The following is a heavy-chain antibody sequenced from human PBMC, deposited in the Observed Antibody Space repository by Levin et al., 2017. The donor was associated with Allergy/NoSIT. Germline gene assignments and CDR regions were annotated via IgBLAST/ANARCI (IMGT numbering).Heavy chain of an antibody. CDR1: GGTFSSYA. V-gene: IGHV1-69*13. J-gene: IGHJ6*02. Sequence: SVKVSCKASGGTFSSYAISWVRQAPGQGLEWMGGIIPIFGTANYAQKFQGRVTITADESTSTAYMELSSLRSEDTAVYYCARASRGTVTTRHAVGYYYYGMDVWGQGTTVTVSS. CDR3: ARASRGTVTTRHAVGYYYYGMDV. D-gene: IGHD4-17*01. CDR2: IIPIFGTA.